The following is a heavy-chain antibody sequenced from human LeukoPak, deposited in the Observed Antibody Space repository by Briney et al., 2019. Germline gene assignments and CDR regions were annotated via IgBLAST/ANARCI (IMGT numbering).Heavy chain of an antibody. CDR2: ISGNGGST. V-gene: IGHV3-23*01. CDR3: AKNRWAARIIIDAFDI. Sequence: PGRSLRLSCAASGFTFSSYAMSWVRQAPGKGLEWVSSISGNGGSTYYAVSVQGRFTISRDNSKNTLYLQMNSLKVEDTAVYYCAKNRWAARIIIDAFDIWGQGTMVTVSS. D-gene: IGHD6-6*01. J-gene: IGHJ3*02. CDR1: GFTFSSYA.